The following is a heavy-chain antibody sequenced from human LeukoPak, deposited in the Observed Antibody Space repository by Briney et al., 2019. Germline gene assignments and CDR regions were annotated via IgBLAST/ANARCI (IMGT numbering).Heavy chain of an antibody. D-gene: IGHD4-17*01. CDR2: INHSGST. CDR3: ARWVTTVRKWYFDL. Sequence: SETLSLTCAVYGESFSGYYWSWIRQPPGKGLEWIGEINHSGSTNYNPSLKSRVTISVDTSKNQFSLKLSSVTAADTAVYYCARWVTTVRKWYFDLWGRGTLVTVSS. CDR1: GESFSGYY. J-gene: IGHJ2*01. V-gene: IGHV4-34*01.